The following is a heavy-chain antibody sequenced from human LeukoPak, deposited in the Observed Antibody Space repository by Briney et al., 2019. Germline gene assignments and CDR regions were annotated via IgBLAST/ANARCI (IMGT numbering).Heavy chain of an antibody. D-gene: IGHD3-10*01. V-gene: IGHV7-4-1*02. CDR3: ARDQESSTFDY. Sequence: ASVKVSCKASGYISTSHGMNWVRQAPGQGLEWMGWINTNTGNPMYAQGFTGRFVFSLDTSVSTAYLEISSLKGEDTAVYYCARDQESSTFDYWGQGTLVTVSS. J-gene: IGHJ4*02. CDR1: GYISTSHG. CDR2: INTNTGNP.